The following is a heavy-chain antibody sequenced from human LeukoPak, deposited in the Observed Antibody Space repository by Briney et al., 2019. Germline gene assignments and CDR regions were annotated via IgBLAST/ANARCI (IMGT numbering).Heavy chain of an antibody. V-gene: IGHV1-18*01. D-gene: IGHD2-2*02. Sequence: ASVKVSCKASGYTFTSYGISWVRQAPGQGLEWMGWISTYNDNTNYVQKFQGRVTMTIDTSTSTAYMELRSLGSDDTAVYYCARGLYCSSTSCYRGRYYYYYYMDVWGKGTTVTVSS. CDR1: GYTFTSYG. J-gene: IGHJ6*03. CDR3: ARGLYCSSTSCYRGRYYYYYYMDV. CDR2: ISTYNDNT.